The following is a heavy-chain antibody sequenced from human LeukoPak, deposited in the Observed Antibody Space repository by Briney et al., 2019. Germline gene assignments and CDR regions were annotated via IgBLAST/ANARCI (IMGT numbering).Heavy chain of an antibody. V-gene: IGHV3-74*01. D-gene: IGHD3-22*01. J-gene: IGHJ4*02. Sequence: SGGSLRLSCAASGFTFSSYWMHWARQAPGKGLVWVSRINSDGSSTSYADSVKGRFTISRDNAKNTLYLQMNSLRAEDTAVYYCARGPHYYDSSGYYYYWGQGTLVTVSS. CDR2: INSDGSST. CDR3: ARGPHYYDSSGYYYY. CDR1: GFTFSSYW.